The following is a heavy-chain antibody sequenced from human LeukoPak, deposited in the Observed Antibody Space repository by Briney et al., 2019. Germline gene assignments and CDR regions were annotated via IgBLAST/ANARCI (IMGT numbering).Heavy chain of an antibody. J-gene: IGHJ4*02. CDR3: ARFSPSGGSGSYAIDY. D-gene: IGHD3-10*01. Sequence: KPSETLSLTCAVYSGSFSGYYWSWIRQPPGKGLEWIGEINHSGSTNYNPSLKSRVTISVDTSKNQFSLKLSSVTAADTAVYYCARFSPSGGSGSYAIDYWGQGTLVTVSS. CDR1: SGSFSGYY. V-gene: IGHV4-34*01. CDR2: INHSGST.